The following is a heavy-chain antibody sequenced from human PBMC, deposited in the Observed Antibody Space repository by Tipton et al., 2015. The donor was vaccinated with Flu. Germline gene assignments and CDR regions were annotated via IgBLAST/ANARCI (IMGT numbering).Heavy chain of an antibody. CDR3: ARDGAAAGLYFYYGMDV. CDR1: GFTVSSNY. CDR2: IYSGGST. D-gene: IGHD6-13*01. J-gene: IGHJ6*02. V-gene: IGHV3-66*01. Sequence: SLRLSCAASGFTVSSNYMSWVRQAPGKGLEWVSVIYSGGSTYYADSVKGRFTISRDNSKNTLYLQMNSLRAEDTAVYYCARDGAAAGLYFYYGMDVWGQGTPLTVSS.